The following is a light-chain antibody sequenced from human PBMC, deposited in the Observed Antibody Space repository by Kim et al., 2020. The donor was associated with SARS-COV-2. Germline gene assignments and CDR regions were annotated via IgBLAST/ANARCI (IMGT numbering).Light chain of an antibody. V-gene: IGLV2-14*03. CDR1: RSDVGGFNY. J-gene: IGLJ1*01. CDR2: DVV. Sequence: GQSITISCTGTRSDVGGFNYVSWYQQHPGKVPKLIIYDVVERPSGISDRFSGSKSGSTASLTISGLQADDEADYYCSSHTASATFVFGGGTKVT. CDR3: SSHTASATFV.